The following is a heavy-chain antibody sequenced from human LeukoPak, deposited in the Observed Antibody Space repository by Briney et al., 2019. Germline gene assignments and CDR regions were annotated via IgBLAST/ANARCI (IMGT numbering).Heavy chain of an antibody. CDR3: ARGAYSNSYYYYYYMDV. J-gene: IGHJ6*03. D-gene: IGHD4-11*01. V-gene: IGHV4-59*01. Sequence: SETLSLTCTVSGGSISSYYWSWIRQPPGKGLEWIGYIYYSGSTNYNPSLKSRVTISVDTSKNQFSLKLSSVTAADTAAYYCARGAYSNSYYYYYYMDVWGKGTTVTVSS. CDR1: GGSISSYY. CDR2: IYYSGST.